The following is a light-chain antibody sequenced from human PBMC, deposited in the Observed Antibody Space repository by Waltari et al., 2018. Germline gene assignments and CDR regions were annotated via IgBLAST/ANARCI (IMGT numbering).Light chain of an antibody. CDR3: SSHTTSSTLV. CDR2: DVT. Sequence: QSALTQPASVSGSPGQSITISCTGSSSDVGRYNFVSWYQQHPGQAPKLMIFDVTDRPSGVSDRFSGSKSGNTASLTISGLQPEDEADYYCSSHTTSSTLVFGGGTRVTVL. V-gene: IGLV2-14*03. J-gene: IGLJ2*01. CDR1: SSDVGRYNF.